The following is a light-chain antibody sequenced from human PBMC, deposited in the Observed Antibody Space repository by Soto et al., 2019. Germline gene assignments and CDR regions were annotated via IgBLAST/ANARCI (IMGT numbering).Light chain of an antibody. CDR2: DVS. CDR1: SSDVGGYDF. CDR3: TSYTRSDIGV. J-gene: IGLJ3*02. V-gene: IGLV2-14*01. Sequence: QSALTQPASVSGSPGQSITISCTGTSSDVGGYDFVSWYQQRLGKAPKLIIYDVSNRPSGVSNRFSGSKSGNTASLTISGLQAEDEADYYCTSYTRSDIGVFGGGTKVTVL.